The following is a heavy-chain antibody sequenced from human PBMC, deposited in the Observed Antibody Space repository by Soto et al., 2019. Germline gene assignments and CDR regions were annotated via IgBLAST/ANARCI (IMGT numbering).Heavy chain of an antibody. V-gene: IGHV3-23*01. CDR2: ISESGDST. J-gene: IGHJ4*02. D-gene: IGHD5-18*01. CDR1: GFTFSSYA. Sequence: EVQLLDSGGRLVQPGGSLRLSCAASGFTFSSYAMSWVRQAPGKGLEWVSSISESGDSTSYAESVRGRFTISRDDSKNTLYLQMNSLRAEDTAVYSYAKSRIQGWTKGLYDHWGQGTLVTVSS. CDR3: AKSRIQGWTKGLYDH.